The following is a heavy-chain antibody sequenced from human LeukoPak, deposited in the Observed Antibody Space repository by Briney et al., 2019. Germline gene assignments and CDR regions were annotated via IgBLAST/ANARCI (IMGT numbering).Heavy chain of an antibody. J-gene: IGHJ4*02. D-gene: IGHD3-9*01. CDR2: IKSKTDGGTT. CDR3: TMYYDILTGYYYFDY. V-gene: IGHV3-15*01. Sequence: GGSLRLSCAASRFTFSNAWMSRARQAPGKGLEWVGRIKSKTDGGTTDYAAPVKGRFTISRDDSKNTLYLQMNSLKTEDTAVYYCTMYYDILTGYYYFDYWSQGTLVTVSS. CDR1: RFTFSNAW.